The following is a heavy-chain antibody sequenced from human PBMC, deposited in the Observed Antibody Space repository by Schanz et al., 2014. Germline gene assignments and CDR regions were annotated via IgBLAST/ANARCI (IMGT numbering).Heavy chain of an antibody. Sequence: QVQLQETGPGLVKPSETLSLTCTVSGGSMSSYYWTWIRQPPGKGLEWIGYIYYSGSTNYNPSLGRRFTISVATPNTQFPLKLTSVPAADTAVYYCARQILIGAFDIWGQGTMVTVSS. V-gene: IGHV4-59*08. D-gene: IGHD3-9*01. J-gene: IGHJ3*02. CDR1: GGSMSSYY. CDR2: IYYSGST. CDR3: ARQILIGAFDI.